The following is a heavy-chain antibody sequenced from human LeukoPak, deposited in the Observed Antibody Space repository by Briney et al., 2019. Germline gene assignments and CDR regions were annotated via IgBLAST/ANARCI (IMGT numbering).Heavy chain of an antibody. Sequence: GGSLRLSCTASGFXLSYYSINWVRQAPGKGLEWVSSISSDSNYIYYADSVKGRFNISRDNAKNSLFLQMNSLRAEDTAMYYCTRDPGGVTKTYYLDYWGQGALVTVSS. J-gene: IGHJ4*02. V-gene: IGHV3-21*01. D-gene: IGHD4-23*01. CDR2: ISSDSNYI. CDR1: GFXLSYYS. CDR3: TRDPGGVTKTYYLDY.